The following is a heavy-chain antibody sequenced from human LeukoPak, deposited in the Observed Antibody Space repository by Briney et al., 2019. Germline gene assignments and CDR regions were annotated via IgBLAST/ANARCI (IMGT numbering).Heavy chain of an antibody. CDR3: ARAPATRMVRGVIKSFDY. D-gene: IGHD3-10*01. CDR1: GGSFSGYY. Sequence: PSETLSLTCAVYGGSFSGYYWSWIRQPPGKGLEWIGEINHSGSTNYNPSLKSRVTTSVDTSKNQFSLKLSSVTAADTAVYYCARAPATRMVRGVIKSFDYWGQGTLVTVSS. CDR2: INHSGST. J-gene: IGHJ4*02. V-gene: IGHV4-34*01.